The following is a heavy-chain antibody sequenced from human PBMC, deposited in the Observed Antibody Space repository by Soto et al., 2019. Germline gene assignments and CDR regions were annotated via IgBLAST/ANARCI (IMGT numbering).Heavy chain of an antibody. D-gene: IGHD1-7*01. CDR2: IIPILGIT. Sequence: SVKVSCKASGGTFSSYNINWVRQAPGQGLEWMGRIIPILGITNYVQKFQGRVTITADKSTSTAYMELSSLRSEDTAVYYCARALTGTNPVWGQGTLVTVSS. CDR3: ARALTGTNPV. J-gene: IGHJ4*02. V-gene: IGHV1-69*02. CDR1: GGTFSSYN.